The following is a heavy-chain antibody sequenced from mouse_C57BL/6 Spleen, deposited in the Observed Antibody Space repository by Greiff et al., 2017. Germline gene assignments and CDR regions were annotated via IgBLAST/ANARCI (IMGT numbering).Heavy chain of an antibody. V-gene: IGHV1-74*01. Sequence: QVQLQQPGAELVKPGASVKVSCKASGYTFTSYWMHWVKQRPGQGLEWIGRIHPSDSDTNYNQMFKGKATLTVDKSSSTAYMQLSSLTYEDSAVCYCAADDYDGFAYWGQGTLVTVSA. CDR3: AADDYDGFAY. CDR2: IHPSDSDT. D-gene: IGHD2-4*01. J-gene: IGHJ3*01. CDR1: GYTFTSYW.